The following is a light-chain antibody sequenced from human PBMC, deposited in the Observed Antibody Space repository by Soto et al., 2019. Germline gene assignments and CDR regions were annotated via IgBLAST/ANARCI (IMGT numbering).Light chain of an antibody. V-gene: IGLV2-14*03. CDR3: SSYTSSSTLV. CDR2: DVS. CDR1: SSDVGGYNY. Sequence: QSVLTQPASVSGSPGQSITISCTGTSSDVGGYNYVSWYQQHPGKVPKLMIYDVSNRPSGVSNRFSGSKSGNTASLTISGLQAEDEADYYCSSYTSSSTLVFGGGTQLTV. J-gene: IGLJ2*01.